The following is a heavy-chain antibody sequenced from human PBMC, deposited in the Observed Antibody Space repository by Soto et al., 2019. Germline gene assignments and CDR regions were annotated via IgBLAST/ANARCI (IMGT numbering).Heavy chain of an antibody. CDR1: GYTFTNYD. CDR3: ARKVGALGV. V-gene: IGHV1-8*01. CDR2: MNPNSGNT. D-gene: IGHD1-26*01. Sequence: QVQLVQYGAEVKEPGASVKVSCKASGYTFTNYDINWVRQATGQGLEWMGWMNPNSGNTAYAQKFQGRVTMTRDTSISTAYIELSSLTSEDTALYYCARKVGALGVWGQGTLVTVSS. J-gene: IGHJ4*02.